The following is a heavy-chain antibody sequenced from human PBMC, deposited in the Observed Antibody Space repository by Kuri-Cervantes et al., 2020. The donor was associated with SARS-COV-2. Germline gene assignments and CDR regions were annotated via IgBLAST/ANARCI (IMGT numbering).Heavy chain of an antibody. D-gene: IGHD2-21*01. J-gene: IGHJ6*02. CDR2: ISYDGSNK. CDR3: AKVECGGDCYYYYYYYGMDV. Sequence: GGSLRLSCAVSGFTFSSYWMHWVRQAPGKGLEWVAVISYDGSNKYYADSVKGRFTISRDNSKNTLYLQMNSLRAEDTAVYYCAKVECGGDCYYYYYYYGMDVWGQGTTVTVSS. V-gene: IGHV3-30*18. CDR1: GFTFSSYW.